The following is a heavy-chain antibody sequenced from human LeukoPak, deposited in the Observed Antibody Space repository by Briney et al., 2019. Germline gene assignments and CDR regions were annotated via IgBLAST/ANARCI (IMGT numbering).Heavy chain of an antibody. D-gene: IGHD1-26*01. CDR3: ARYSGSYSKYYAMDV. CDR1: GYSFTNYW. Sequence: GESLQITCKGSGYSFTNYWIGWVRQMPGKGLEWMGIIYPGDSDTRYSPAFQGQVTISADKSITTAYLQWSSLKASDTAMYYCARYSGSYSKYYAMDVWGQGTTVTVSS. J-gene: IGHJ6*02. V-gene: IGHV5-51*01. CDR2: IYPGDSDT.